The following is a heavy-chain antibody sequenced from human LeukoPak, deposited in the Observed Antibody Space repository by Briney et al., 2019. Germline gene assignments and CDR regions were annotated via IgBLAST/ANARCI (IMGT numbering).Heavy chain of an antibody. J-gene: IGHJ5*02. CDR1: GGSFSGYY. CDR2: INHSGST. Sequence: SETLSLTCAVYGGSFSGYYWSWIRQPPGKGLEWIGEINHSGSTNYNPSLKSRVTISVDTSKNQFSLKLSPVTAADTAVYYCARGGTLYDFWSETRGLYWFDPWGQGTLVTVSS. V-gene: IGHV4-34*01. CDR3: ARGGTLYDFWSETRGLYWFDP. D-gene: IGHD3-3*01.